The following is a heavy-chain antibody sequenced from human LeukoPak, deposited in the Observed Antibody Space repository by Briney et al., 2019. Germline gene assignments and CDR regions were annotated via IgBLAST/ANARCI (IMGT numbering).Heavy chain of an antibody. CDR3: ARGTGGDFDY. J-gene: IGHJ4*02. V-gene: IGHV3-48*04. Sequence: QAGGSLRLSCAGSGFTFSAYNMNWVRQAPGKGLEWVSSISSSSSTIYYADSVKGRITISRDNAKNSLYLQMNSLRAEDTAVYYCARGTGGDFDYWGQGTLVTVSS. CDR1: GFTFSAYN. CDR2: ISSSSSTI.